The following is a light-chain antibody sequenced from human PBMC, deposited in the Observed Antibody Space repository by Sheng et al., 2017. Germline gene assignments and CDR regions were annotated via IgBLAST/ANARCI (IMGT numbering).Light chain of an antibody. CDR3: QQYYSYPYT. J-gene: IGKJ2*01. CDR2: AAS. CDR1: QGISSY. V-gene: IGKV1-8*01. Sequence: IQMTQSPSSFSASTGDRVTITCRASQGISSYLAWYQQKPGKAPKLLIYAASTLQSGVPSRFSGSGSGTDFTLTISCLQSEDFATYYCQQYYSYPYTFGQGTKLEIK.